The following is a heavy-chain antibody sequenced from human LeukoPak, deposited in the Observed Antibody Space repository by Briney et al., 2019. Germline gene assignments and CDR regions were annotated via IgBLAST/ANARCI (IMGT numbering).Heavy chain of an antibody. CDR2: IYSGGTT. CDR3: ASKVTTGY. Sequence: GGSLRLSCVVSGFTVNSNYMSWVRQAPGKGLVWVSVIYSGGTTNYADSVKGRFIVYRDNSKNTLYLQMNSLRVEDTAVYYCASKVTTGYWGQGTLVTVSS. V-gene: IGHV3-66*01. D-gene: IGHD4-17*01. J-gene: IGHJ4*02. CDR1: GFTVNSNY.